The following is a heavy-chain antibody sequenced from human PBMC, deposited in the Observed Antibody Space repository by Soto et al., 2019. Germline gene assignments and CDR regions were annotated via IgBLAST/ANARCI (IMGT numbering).Heavy chain of an antibody. Sequence: ASVKVSCKASGYTFTSYGISWVRQAPGQGLEWMGWISAYNGNTNYAQKLQGRVTMTTDTSTSTAYMELRSLRSDDTAVYYCARASPIVVVPAALDYYGMDVWGQGTTVTVSS. J-gene: IGHJ6*02. CDR1: GYTFTSYG. CDR3: ARASPIVVVPAALDYYGMDV. CDR2: ISAYNGNT. V-gene: IGHV1-18*01. D-gene: IGHD2-2*01.